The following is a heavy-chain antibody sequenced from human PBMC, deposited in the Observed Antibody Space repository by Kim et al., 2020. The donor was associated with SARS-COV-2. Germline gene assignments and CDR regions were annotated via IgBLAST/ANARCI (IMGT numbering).Heavy chain of an antibody. CDR1: GFTFSSYS. D-gene: IGHD6-19*01. V-gene: IGHV3-21*01. CDR3: ARGEAFTLGSGWPY. J-gene: IGHJ4*02. Sequence: GGSLRLSCAASGFTFSSYSMNWVRQAPGKGLEWVSSISSSSSYIYYADSVKGRFTISRDNAKNSLYLQMNSLRAEDTAVYYCARGEAFTLGSGWPYWGQGTLVTVSS. CDR2: ISSSSSYI.